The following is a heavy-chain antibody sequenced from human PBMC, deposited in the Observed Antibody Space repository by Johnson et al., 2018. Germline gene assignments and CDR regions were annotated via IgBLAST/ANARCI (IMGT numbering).Heavy chain of an antibody. D-gene: IGHD1-14*01. J-gene: IGHJ4*02. Sequence: VQLVQSGGALVQPGGSLSLSCAASGFSFNHFAMNWVRQAPGKGLEWVSAMSGRGATAYYIDTVKGRFTISRDNSKNTLYLQMNSLRVDDTDVYYCAKGRIPPFDYWGQGTLLTVAS. CDR1: GFSFNHFA. CDR2: MSGRGATA. CDR3: AKGRIPPFDY. V-gene: IGHV3-23*04.